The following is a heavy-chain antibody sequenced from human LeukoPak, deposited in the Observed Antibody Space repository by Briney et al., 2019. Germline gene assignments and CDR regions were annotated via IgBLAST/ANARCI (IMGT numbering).Heavy chain of an antibody. CDR1: GGTFSSYA. CDR2: IIPIFGTA. Sequence: SVKVSCKASGGTFSSYAISWVRQAPGQGLEWMGGIIPIFGTANYAQKLQGRVTMTTDTSTSTAYMELRSLRSDDTAVYYCARARGGFWGIMRADFDYWGQGTLVTVSS. CDR3: ARARGGFWGIMRADFDY. V-gene: IGHV1-69*05. D-gene: IGHD3-16*01. J-gene: IGHJ4*02.